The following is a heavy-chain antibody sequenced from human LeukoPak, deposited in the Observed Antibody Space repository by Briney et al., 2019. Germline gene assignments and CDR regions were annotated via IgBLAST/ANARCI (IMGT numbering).Heavy chain of an antibody. J-gene: IGHJ4*02. CDR2: IKSKTDGETT. V-gene: IGHV3-15*01. CDR3: TTDRPPYYSVDTAVVPDVDY. CDR1: GLTFSNAW. D-gene: IGHD5-18*01. Sequence: GGSLRLSCAASGLTFSNAWMSWVRQAPGKGLEWVGRIKSKTDGETTDYGAPVKGRFTISRDDSKNTLYLQMNSLKTEDTAVYYCTTDRPPYYSVDTAVVPDVDYWGQGTLVTVSS.